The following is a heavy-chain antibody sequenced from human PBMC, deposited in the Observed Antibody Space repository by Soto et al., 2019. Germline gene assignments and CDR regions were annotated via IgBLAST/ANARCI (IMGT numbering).Heavy chain of an antibody. CDR2: ISYSGST. CDR1: GGSISGYY. V-gene: IGHV4-59*01. J-gene: IGHJ4*02. D-gene: IGHD3-10*01. Sequence: PSEPLSLTCTVSGGSISGYYWSWIRQPPGKRLEWIGNISYSGSTNYNPSLKSRVTMSVDTSKNQFSLKLNSVIAADTAVYYCARRGYFDSWGQGTLVTVSS. CDR3: ARRGYFDS.